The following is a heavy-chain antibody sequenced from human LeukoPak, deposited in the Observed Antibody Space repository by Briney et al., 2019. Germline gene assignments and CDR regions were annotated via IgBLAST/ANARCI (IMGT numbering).Heavy chain of an antibody. CDR3: AKGLVPAAIRVVDY. CDR2: ISASGGST. CDR1: GFTFSSYA. J-gene: IGHJ4*02. D-gene: IGHD2-2*01. Sequence: GGSLRLSCAASGFTFSSYAMSWVRQAPGKGLEWVSAISASGGSTYYADSVKGRFTISRDNSQNTLYPQVNSLRAEDTAVYYCAKGLVPAAIRVVDYWGQGTLVTVSS. V-gene: IGHV3-23*01.